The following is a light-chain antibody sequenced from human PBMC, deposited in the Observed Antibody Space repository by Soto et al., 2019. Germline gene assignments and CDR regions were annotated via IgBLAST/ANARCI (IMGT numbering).Light chain of an antibody. CDR2: GAP. CDR1: QSITNNY. V-gene: IGKV3-20*01. Sequence: ESVLTQSPGTLSLSPGERATLSCRASQSITNNYLAWYQQKPGRAHRLLIYGAPSRATGIPDRFSGSGSGTDFTLTISRLEPEDFAMYYCQQYGYLVTFGGGTKVDI. CDR3: QQYGYLVT. J-gene: IGKJ4*01.